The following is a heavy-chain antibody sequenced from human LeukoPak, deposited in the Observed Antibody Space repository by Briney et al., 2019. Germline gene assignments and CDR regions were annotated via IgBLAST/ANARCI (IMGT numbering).Heavy chain of an antibody. Sequence: GGSLRLSCTASGFTFSNYWMNWFRQAPGKGLERVDNIKIDGSERYYVDSVRGRFTISRDNAKNSLYLQMNNLRVEDTAVYYCEGGVTWGQGSMVTVSP. CDR1: GFTFSNYW. D-gene: IGHD5/OR15-5a*01. CDR3: EGGVT. CDR2: IKIDGSER. V-gene: IGHV3-7*01. J-gene: IGHJ3*01.